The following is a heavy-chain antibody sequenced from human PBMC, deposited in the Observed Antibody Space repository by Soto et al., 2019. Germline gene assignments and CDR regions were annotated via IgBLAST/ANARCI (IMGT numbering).Heavy chain of an antibody. J-gene: IGHJ6*02. D-gene: IGHD6-6*01. CDR1: GYTFTGYY. CDR2: INPNSGGT. CDR3: ARGSSFYYYYYGMDA. Sequence: ASVKVSCKASGYTFTGYYMHWVRQAPGQGLEWMGWINPNSGGTNYAQKFQGWVTMTRDTSISTAYMELSRLRSDDTAVYYCARGSSFYYYYYGMDAWGQGTTVTVSS. V-gene: IGHV1-2*04.